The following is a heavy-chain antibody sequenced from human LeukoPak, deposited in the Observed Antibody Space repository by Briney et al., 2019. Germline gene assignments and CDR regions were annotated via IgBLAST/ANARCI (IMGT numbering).Heavy chain of an antibody. J-gene: IGHJ4*02. Sequence: GGSLRLSCAASGFPFSSYAMSWVRQAPGKGLEWVSGITGSGTSIYYADSVKGRFTISRDNSKKTLYLQMNSLRAEDTAVYYCVKSTLGDYWGQGTLVTVSS. CDR2: ITGSGTSI. D-gene: IGHD2-2*01. CDR1: GFPFSSYA. V-gene: IGHV3-23*01. CDR3: VKSTLGDY.